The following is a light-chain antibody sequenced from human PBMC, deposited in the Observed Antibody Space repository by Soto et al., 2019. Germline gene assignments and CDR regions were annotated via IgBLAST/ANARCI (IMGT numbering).Light chain of an antibody. CDR3: QKYNSVSPT. V-gene: IGKV1-27*01. J-gene: IGKJ1*01. CDR1: QDIGSR. Sequence: DIQMTQSPSSLSASIGERVTITCRASQDIGSRLTWYQQTRGRVPKLLMYETSTLQTGVPSRFSGSVSGTDFTLTISSLQPEDVATYYCQKYNSVSPTFGQGTKVDIK. CDR2: ETS.